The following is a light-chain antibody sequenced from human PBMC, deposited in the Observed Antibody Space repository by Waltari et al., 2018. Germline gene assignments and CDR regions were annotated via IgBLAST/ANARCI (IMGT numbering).Light chain of an antibody. V-gene: IGKV1-5*03. CDR1: QTISSW. J-gene: IGKJ1*01. CDR2: KAS. Sequence: DIQMTQSPSTLSAYVGDRVTITCRASQTISSWLAWYQQKPGKAPTLLIYKASSLESGVPSRFSGSGSGTEFTLTISSLQPDDFATYYCQHYNSYGTFGQGTKVEF. CDR3: QHYNSYGT.